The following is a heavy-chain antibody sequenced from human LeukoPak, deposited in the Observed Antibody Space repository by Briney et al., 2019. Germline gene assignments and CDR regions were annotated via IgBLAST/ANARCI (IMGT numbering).Heavy chain of an antibody. CDR1: GFTFSSYA. Sequence: GRSLRLSCAASGFTFSSYAMHWVRQAPGKGLEWVAVISYDGSNKYYADSVKGRFTISRDNSKNTLYLQMNSLRAEDTAVYYCARVWPRNRNPPPGMDVWGQGTTVTVSS. D-gene: IGHD1-14*01. J-gene: IGHJ6*02. CDR2: ISYDGSNK. V-gene: IGHV3-30-3*01. CDR3: ARVWPRNRNPPPGMDV.